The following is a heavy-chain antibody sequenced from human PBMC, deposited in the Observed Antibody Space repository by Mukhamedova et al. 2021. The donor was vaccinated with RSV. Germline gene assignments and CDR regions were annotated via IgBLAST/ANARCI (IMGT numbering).Heavy chain of an antibody. Sequence: GKGLEWVSFIRSKAYGGTTEYAASVNGRFTISRDDSMSIAYLQMNSLKTEDTAVYYCTSLGPYWYFDLWGRGTLVTVSS. CDR3: TSLGPYWYFDL. D-gene: IGHD7-27*01. J-gene: IGHJ2*01. CDR2: IRSKAYGGTT. V-gene: IGHV3-49*02.